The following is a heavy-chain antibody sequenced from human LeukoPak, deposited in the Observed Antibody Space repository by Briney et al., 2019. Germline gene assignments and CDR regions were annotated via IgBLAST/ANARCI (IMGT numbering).Heavy chain of an antibody. Sequence: PSETLSLTCTVSGGSISSGGYYWSWIRQHPGKGLEWIGYIYYSGSTYYNPSLKSRVTISVDTSKNQFSLKLSSVTAADTAVYYCARGHDGSYITYFDYWGQGTLVTVSS. CDR2: IYYSGST. V-gene: IGHV4-31*03. CDR3: ARGHDGSYITYFDY. J-gene: IGHJ4*02. D-gene: IGHD1-26*01. CDR1: GGSISSGGYY.